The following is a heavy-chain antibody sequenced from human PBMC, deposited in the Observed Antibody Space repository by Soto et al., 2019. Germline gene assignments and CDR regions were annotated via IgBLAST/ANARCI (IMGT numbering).Heavy chain of an antibody. CDR1: GGTFSSYA. D-gene: IGHD3-22*01. V-gene: IGHV1-69*12. CDR3: ARRSSGYSNYYYGMDV. CDR2: IIPIFGTA. J-gene: IGHJ6*02. Sequence: QVQLVQSGAEVKKPGSLVKVSCKASGGTFSSYAISWVRQAPGQGLEWMGGIIPIFGTANYAQKFQGRVTITADESTSTAYMELSSLRSEDTAVYYCARRSSGYSNYYYGMDVWGQGTTVTVSS.